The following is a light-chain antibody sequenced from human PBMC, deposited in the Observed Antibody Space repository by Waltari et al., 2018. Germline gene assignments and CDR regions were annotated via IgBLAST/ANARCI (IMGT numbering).Light chain of an antibody. Sequence: ETVLTQSPGTLSLSPGERATLPCRASQSVNNNLAWYQQKPGQSPRLLIYDASTRATGIPARFGGSASGTDFTLTISSLEPEDVAVYYCQQRGNWPLTFGQGTRLEIK. V-gene: IGKV3-11*01. CDR3: QQRGNWPLT. CDR2: DAS. J-gene: IGKJ5*01. CDR1: QSVNNN.